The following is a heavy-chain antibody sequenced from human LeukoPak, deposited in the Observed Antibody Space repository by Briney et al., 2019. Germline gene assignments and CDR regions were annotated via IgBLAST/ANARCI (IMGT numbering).Heavy chain of an antibody. V-gene: IGHV4-34*01. CDR3: ARGSSGYDSAYYYYMDV. D-gene: IGHD5-12*01. CDR2: INHSGST. CDR1: GGSFSGYY. J-gene: IGHJ6*03. Sequence: SETLSLTCAVYGGSFSGYYWSWIRQPPGKGLEWIGEINHSGSTNYNPSLKSRVTISVDTSKNQFSLKLSSVTAADTAVYYCARGSSGYDSAYYYYMDVWGKGTTVTISS.